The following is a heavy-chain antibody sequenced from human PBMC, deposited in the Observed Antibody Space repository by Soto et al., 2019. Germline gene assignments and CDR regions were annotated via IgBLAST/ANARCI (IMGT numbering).Heavy chain of an antibody. V-gene: IGHV4-39*01. CDR1: GGSISSSSYY. CDR3: ARHLRYCSGGSCYAVYYYGMDV. Sequence: QLQLQESGPGLVKPSETLSLTCTVSGGSISSSSYYWGWIRQPPGKGLEWIGSIYYSGSTYYNPSLKSLDPISVDTSKTQFYLKLSSVTAADTAVYYCARHLRYCSGGSCYAVYYYGMDVWGQGTTVTVSS. J-gene: IGHJ6*02. CDR2: IYYSGST. D-gene: IGHD2-15*01.